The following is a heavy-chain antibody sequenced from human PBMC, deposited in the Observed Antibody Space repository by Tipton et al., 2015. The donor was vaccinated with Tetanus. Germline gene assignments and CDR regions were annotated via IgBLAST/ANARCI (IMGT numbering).Heavy chain of an antibody. CDR2: ISSTSSYI. CDR1: GFIFSSYT. Sequence: SLGLSCEVSGFIFSSYTMNWVRQAPGKGLEWVSSISSTSSYIYYADSLKGRFTISRDNAKNSLYLQMNSLRAEDTAVYYCASGSALDHWGQGTLVTVSS. CDR3: ASGSALDH. J-gene: IGHJ4*02. V-gene: IGHV3-21*01. D-gene: IGHD6-25*01.